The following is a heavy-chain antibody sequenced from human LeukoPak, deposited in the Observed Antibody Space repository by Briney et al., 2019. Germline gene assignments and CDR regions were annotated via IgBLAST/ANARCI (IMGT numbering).Heavy chain of an antibody. J-gene: IGHJ4*02. CDR3: AGEPQWNPLDY. D-gene: IGHD1-1*01. V-gene: IGHV3-11*01. Sequence: GGSLRLSCAASGFTFSDYYMSWIRQAPGKGLEWVSYISSSGSTIYYADSVKGRFTISRDNAKNSLYLQMNSLRAEDTAVYYCAGEPQWNPLDYWGQGTLVTVSS. CDR1: GFTFSDYY. CDR2: ISSSGSTI.